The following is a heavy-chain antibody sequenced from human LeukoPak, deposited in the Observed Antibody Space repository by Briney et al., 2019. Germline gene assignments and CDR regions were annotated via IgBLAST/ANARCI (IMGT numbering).Heavy chain of an antibody. V-gene: IGHV3-48*03. D-gene: IGHD6-13*01. CDR1: GFTFSSYE. CDR3: ASLHSSSWYARASMDV. CDR2: ISSSGSTI. J-gene: IGHJ6*03. Sequence: GGSLRLSCAASGFTFSSYEMNWVRQAPGTGLEWVSYISSSGSTIYYADSVKGRFTISRDNAKNSLYLQMNSLRAEDTAVYYCASLHSSSWYARASMDVWGKGTTVTVSS.